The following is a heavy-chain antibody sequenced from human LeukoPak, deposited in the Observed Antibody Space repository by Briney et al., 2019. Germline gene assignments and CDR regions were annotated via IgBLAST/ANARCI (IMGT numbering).Heavy chain of an antibody. V-gene: IGHV1-58*01. CDR3: AAHGTRTSWPPQFVY. CDR1: GFTFTISA. Sequence: GTSVTLSCKASGFTFTISAVQWVRQARGQRLGWIGWIVVGSGNTNYAQKFQERVTITSDMSTSTAYMELSSLISEDTAEYNCAAHGTRTSWPPQFVYWGQGTLLTVSS. D-gene: IGHD2-2*01. J-gene: IGHJ4*02. CDR2: IVVGSGNT.